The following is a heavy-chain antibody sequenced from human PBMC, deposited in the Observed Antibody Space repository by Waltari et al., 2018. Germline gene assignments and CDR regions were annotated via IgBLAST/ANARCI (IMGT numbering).Heavy chain of an antibody. CDR3: ARWGYCSSTSCARDWNWFDP. Sequence: QVQLQESGPGLVKPSETLSLTCTVSGGSISSHYWSWIRQPPGTGLEWIGYIYYSGSTNYNPSLKSRVTISVDTSKNQFSLKLSSVTAADTAVYYCARWGYCSSTSCARDWNWFDPWGQGTLVTVSS. D-gene: IGHD2-2*01. J-gene: IGHJ5*02. CDR2: IYYSGST. CDR1: GGSISSHY. V-gene: IGHV4-59*11.